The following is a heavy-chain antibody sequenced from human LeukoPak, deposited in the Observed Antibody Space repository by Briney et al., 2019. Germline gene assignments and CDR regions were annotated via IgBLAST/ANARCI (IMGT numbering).Heavy chain of an antibody. CDR2: IIPILGIA. D-gene: IGHD6-19*01. V-gene: IGHV1-69*04. J-gene: IGHJ3*02. Sequence: ASVKVSCKASGGTFSSYAISWVRQAPGQGLEWMGRIIPILGIANYAQKFQGRVTITADKSTSTAYMELSSLRSEDTAVYYCAIVYLQWLARGDAFDIWGQGTMVTVSS. CDR3: AIVYLQWLARGDAFDI. CDR1: GGTFSSYA.